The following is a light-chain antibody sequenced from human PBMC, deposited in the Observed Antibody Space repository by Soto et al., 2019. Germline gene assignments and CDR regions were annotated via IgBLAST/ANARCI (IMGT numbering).Light chain of an antibody. Sequence: EIVLTQSPGTLSLSPGERATLSCRASQSVSSSYLAWYQQKPGQAPRLLIYGASSRATVIPDRFSGSGSGTDFTLTISRLEPEDFAVYYWQQYGSSLFGPGTKVDIK. CDR1: QSVSSSY. CDR2: GAS. J-gene: IGKJ3*01. V-gene: IGKV3-20*01. CDR3: QQYGSSL.